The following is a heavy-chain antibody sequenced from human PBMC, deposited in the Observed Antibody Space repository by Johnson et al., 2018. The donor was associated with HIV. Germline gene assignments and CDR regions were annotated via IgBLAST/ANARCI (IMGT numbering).Heavy chain of an antibody. CDR3: ARDQGGNHNAFDI. CDR1: GFIFDDYG. J-gene: IGHJ3*02. V-gene: IGHV3-23*04. Sequence: QLVESGGGLVQPGRSLRLSCAASGFIFDDYGMTWVRQVPGKGLEWVSGIYGGGSGGSTYYVDSVKGRFTISRDNSKNTLYLQMNSLRAEDTAVYYCARDQGGNHNAFDIWGQGTMVTVSS. CDR2: IYGGGSGGST. D-gene: IGHD1-14*01.